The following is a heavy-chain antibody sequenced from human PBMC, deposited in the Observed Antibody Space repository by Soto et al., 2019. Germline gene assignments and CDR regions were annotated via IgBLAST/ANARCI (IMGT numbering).Heavy chain of an antibody. CDR1: GGSISSYY. J-gene: IGHJ4*02. D-gene: IGHD3-10*01. Sequence: SETLSLTCTVSGGSISSYYWSWIRQPPGKGLEWIGYIYYSGSTNYNPSLKSRVTISVDTSKNQFSLKLNSMTAADTAVYYCARHNYGSASTYFDYWGQGTLVTVS. CDR3: ARHNYGSASTYFDY. V-gene: IGHV4-59*08. CDR2: IYYSGST.